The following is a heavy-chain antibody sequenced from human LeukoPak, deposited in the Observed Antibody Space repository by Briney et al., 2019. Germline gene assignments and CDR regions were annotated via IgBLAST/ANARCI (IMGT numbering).Heavy chain of an antibody. Sequence: PGGSLRLSCAASGFTVSSNYMTWVRQAPGKGLEWVSVIHSGGSTYYADSVKGRFTISRDNSRNTLYLQMNSLRAEDTAVYYCARVTPEGEWELLTPLSIWGQGTMVTVSS. J-gene: IGHJ3*02. D-gene: IGHD1-26*01. CDR1: GFTVSSNY. CDR3: ARVTPEGEWELLTPLSI. V-gene: IGHV3-66*01. CDR2: IHSGGST.